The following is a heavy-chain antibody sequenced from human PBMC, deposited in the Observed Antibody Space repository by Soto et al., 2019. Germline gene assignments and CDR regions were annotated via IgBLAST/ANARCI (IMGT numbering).Heavy chain of an antibody. CDR1: GFTFSNYC. D-gene: IGHD6-19*01. J-gene: IGHJ6*02. CDR2: IRQDGSEK. V-gene: IGHV3-7*05. Sequence: EVQLVESGGGLVQPGGSLRLSCAASGFTFSNYCMSWVRQPPGKGLEWVAIIRQDGSEKYYVDSMKGRFTISRDNAKNSLYLQFNSLRAEDTAVYYCAREGAYGSGWYSNYYGMDVWGQGTSVTVSS. CDR3: AREGAYGSGWYSNYYGMDV.